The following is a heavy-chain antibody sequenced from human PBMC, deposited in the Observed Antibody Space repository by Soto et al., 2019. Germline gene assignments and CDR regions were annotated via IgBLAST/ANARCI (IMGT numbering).Heavy chain of an antibody. CDR2: IKRDGSEK. J-gene: IGHJ4*02. V-gene: IGHV3-7*03. D-gene: IGHD4-17*01. CDR3: ARVRATDYEIDY. CDR1: GFMFGSYW. Sequence: GGSLRLSCTASGFMFGSYWMAWVRHVPGKGLQWVANIKRDGSEKYYVDFVKGRFTISRDNADNSVFLDMNNLRVDDTATYYCARVRATDYEIDYWGQGALVTVSS.